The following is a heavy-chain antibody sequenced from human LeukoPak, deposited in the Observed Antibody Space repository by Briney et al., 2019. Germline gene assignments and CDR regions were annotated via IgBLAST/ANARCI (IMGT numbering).Heavy chain of an antibody. V-gene: IGHV3-23*01. J-gene: IGHJ4*02. CDR1: GFTFSSYG. CDR2: ISGSGGST. D-gene: IGHD3-22*01. Sequence: GGSLRLSCAASGFTFSSYGMSWVRQAPGKGLEWVSAISGSGGSTYYADSVKGRFTISRDNSKNTLYLQMNSLRAEDTAVYYCAKSGYDSSGLYDYWGQGTLVTVSS. CDR3: AKSGYDSSGLYDY.